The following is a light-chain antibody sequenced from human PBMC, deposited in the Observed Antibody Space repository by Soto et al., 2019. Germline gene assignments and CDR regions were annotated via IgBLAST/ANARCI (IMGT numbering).Light chain of an antibody. J-gene: IGKJ4*01. CDR1: QSVSRNY. Sequence: EVVLTQSPGTLSLSPGDRATLSCRASQSVSRNYLACYQQKPGQTPRLLIFGASNMAADIPARFSASGSGTDFTLTISGLEPDAFAVYYCQQYDFLPLSFGGGTRL. CDR3: QQYDFLPLS. CDR2: GAS. V-gene: IGKV3-20*01.